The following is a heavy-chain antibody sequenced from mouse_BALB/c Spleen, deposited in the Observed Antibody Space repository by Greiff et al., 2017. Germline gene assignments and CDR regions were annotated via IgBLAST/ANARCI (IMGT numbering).Heavy chain of an antibody. CDR3: AREDWDGY. Sequence: VKLVESGPGLVQPSQSLSITCTVSGFSLTSYGVHWVRQSPGKGLEWLGVIWSGGSTDYNAAFISRLSISKDNSKSQVFFKMNSLQANDTAIYYCAREDWDGYWGQGTTLTVSS. V-gene: IGHV2-2*02. J-gene: IGHJ2*01. D-gene: IGHD4-1*01. CDR2: IWSGGST. CDR1: GFSLTSYG.